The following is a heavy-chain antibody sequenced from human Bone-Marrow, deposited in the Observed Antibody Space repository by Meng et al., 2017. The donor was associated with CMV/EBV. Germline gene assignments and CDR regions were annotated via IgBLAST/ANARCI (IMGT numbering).Heavy chain of an antibody. CDR2: IRYDGSNK. J-gene: IGHJ6*02. Sequence: GESLKISCAVSGFIFSSYGMHWVRQAPGKGLEWVAFIRYDGSNKYYADSVKGRFTISRDNSKNTLYLQMNSLRAEDTAVYYCAKVAYELDYYYGMDVWGQGTTVTVSS. V-gene: IGHV3-30*02. CDR1: GFIFSSYG. CDR3: AKVAYELDYYYGMDV. D-gene: IGHD3-3*01.